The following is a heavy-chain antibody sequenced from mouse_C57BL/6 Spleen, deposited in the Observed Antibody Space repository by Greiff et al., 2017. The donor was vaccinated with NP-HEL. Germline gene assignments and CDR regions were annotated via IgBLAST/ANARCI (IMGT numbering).Heavy chain of an antibody. CDR1: GYTFTSYW. J-gene: IGHJ3*01. Sequence: QVQLQQPGAELVKPGASVKMSCKASGYTFTSYWITWVKQRPGQGLEWIGDIYPGSGSTNYNEKFKSKATLTVDTSSSTAYMQLSSLTSEDSAVYYCARYRSSVSWFAYWGKGTLVTVSA. V-gene: IGHV1-55*01. CDR3: ARYRSSVSWFAY. D-gene: IGHD3-2*02. CDR2: IYPGSGST.